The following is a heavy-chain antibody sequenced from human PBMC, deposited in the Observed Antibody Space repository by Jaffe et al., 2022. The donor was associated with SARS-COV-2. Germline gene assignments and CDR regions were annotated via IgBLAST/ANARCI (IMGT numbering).Heavy chain of an antibody. J-gene: IGHJ2*01. V-gene: IGHV3-48*01. CDR1: GFTFSRDN. CDR2: VSSNGVTT. CDR3: ARDWGSSWPRYFDL. D-gene: IGHD3-16*01. Sequence: EVQLVESGGGLVQPGGSLRLSCAASGFTFSRDNMNWVRQAPGKGLEWVSYVSSNGVTTYYADSVKGRFTISLDNAKNSLYLQMNSLRVDDTAVYYCARDWGSSWPRYFDLWGRGTLVTVSS.